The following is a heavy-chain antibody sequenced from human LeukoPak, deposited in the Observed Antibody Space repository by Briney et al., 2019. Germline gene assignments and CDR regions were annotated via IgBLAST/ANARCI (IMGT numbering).Heavy chain of an antibody. CDR3: VRAGRRYNWNYNNWFDP. V-gene: IGHV1-2*02. Sequence: GASVKVSCKASGYTFTGYYMHWVRQAPGQGLEWMGWIHPNSGGTNYAQKFQGRVTMTRDTSISTAYMELSRLRSDDTAVYYCVRAGRRYNWNYNNWFDPWGQGTLVTASS. D-gene: IGHD1-7*01. J-gene: IGHJ5*02. CDR1: GYTFTGYY. CDR2: IHPNSGGT.